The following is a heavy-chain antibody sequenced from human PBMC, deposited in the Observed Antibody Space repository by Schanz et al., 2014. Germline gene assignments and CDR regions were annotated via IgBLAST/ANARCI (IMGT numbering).Heavy chain of an antibody. V-gene: IGHV3-11*06. D-gene: IGHD5-12*01. Sequence: QVQLVESGGGLVKPGGSLRLSCAASGFTLSDHCMTWIRQAPGKGLEWVAYMYSDGSYTNYPDSVKGRFTISRDRAKKSLYLQMNSLRAEDTAVYYCARRLVANNNYYGMDVWGQGTTVTVSS. CDR1: GFTLSDHC. J-gene: IGHJ6*02. CDR3: ARRLVANNNYYGMDV. CDR2: MYSDGSYT.